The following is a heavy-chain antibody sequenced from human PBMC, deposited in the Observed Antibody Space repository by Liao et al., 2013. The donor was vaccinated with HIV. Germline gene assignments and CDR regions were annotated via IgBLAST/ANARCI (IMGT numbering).Heavy chain of an antibody. V-gene: IGHV4-34*01. CDR2: INHSGST. D-gene: IGHD3-10*01. CDR3: ARGIIYGSGSYYRY. CDR1: GGSFSGYY. Sequence: QVQLQQWGAGLLKPSETLSLTCALYGGSFSGYYWGWIRQPPGKGLEWIGEINHSGSTNYNPSLKSRVTISLDTSKNQFSLKLTSVTAADTAVYYCARGIIYGSGSYYRYWGQGTLVTVSS. J-gene: IGHJ4*02.